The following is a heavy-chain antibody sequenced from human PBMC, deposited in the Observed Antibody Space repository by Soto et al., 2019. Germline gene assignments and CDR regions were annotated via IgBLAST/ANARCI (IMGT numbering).Heavy chain of an antibody. D-gene: IGHD6-19*01. V-gene: IGHV4-59*01. CDR1: GDSISSDS. CDR3: ARRSRSSDGWYYFDY. CDR2: VYYTGGT. Sequence: QVQLEESGPGLVKPSETLSLTCTVSGDSISSDSWSWIRQPPGKGLEWIGYVYYTGGTRYNPSLQSRVTISLDTSQNQFSLRLRSVTAADTAVYYCARRSRSSDGWYYFDYWGQGTLVTVSS. J-gene: IGHJ4*02.